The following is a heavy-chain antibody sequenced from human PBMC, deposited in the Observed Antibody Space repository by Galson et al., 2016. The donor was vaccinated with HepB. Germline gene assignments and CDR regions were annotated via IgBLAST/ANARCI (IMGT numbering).Heavy chain of an antibody. CDR2: IYYAGNI. Sequence: TLSLTCIVSGGSVSHDDSYWTWIRQSPGKGLEWLGYIYYAGNIYYRPSLQSRLTISLDTSENQFSLRLSSVTDADTAVYFCARGRQRRTRGSWGSYDSWGQGMLVTVSS. D-gene: IGHD6-13*01. CDR1: GGSVSHDDSY. CDR3: ARGRQRRTRGSWGSYDS. V-gene: IGHV4-30-4*01. J-gene: IGHJ4*02.